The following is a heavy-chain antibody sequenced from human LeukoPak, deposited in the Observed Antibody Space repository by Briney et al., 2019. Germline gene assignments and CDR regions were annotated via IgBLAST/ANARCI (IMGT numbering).Heavy chain of an antibody. D-gene: IGHD2-15*01. J-gene: IGHJ4*02. CDR1: WFSITNDAVG. CDR3: AHSLRRPSCRGGNCYYFDY. Sequence: SGPTLVKRTQTLQLTCTVTWFSITNDAVGVGWNRQAPGNALEGLAIICWDGDTRYNSSLRRRHTITSDNSKIQVVLTMTSMDPVDTATYFCAHSLRRPSCRGGNCYYFDYWGQGTLVTVSS. V-gene: IGHV2-5*02. CDR2: ICWDGDT.